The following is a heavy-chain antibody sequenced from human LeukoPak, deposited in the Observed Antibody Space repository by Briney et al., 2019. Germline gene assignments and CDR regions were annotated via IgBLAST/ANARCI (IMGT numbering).Heavy chain of an antibody. V-gene: IGHV3-66*01. CDR1: GFTVSSNY. Sequence: PGGSLRLSCAASGFTVSSNYMSWVRQAPGKGLEWVSVIYSGGSTYYADSVKGRFTISRDNSKNTLYLQMNSLRAEDTAVYYCARDRMVTGEYYFDYWGQGTLVTVSS. J-gene: IGHJ4*02. CDR3: ARDRMVTGEYYFDY. D-gene: IGHD5-18*01. CDR2: IYSGGST.